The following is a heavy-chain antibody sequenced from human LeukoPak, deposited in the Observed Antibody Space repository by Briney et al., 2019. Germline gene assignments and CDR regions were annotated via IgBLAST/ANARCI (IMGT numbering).Heavy chain of an antibody. Sequence: GRSLRLSCAASGFTFSRYGMHWVRQAPGKGLEWVAVIWYDGSNKYYADSVKGRFTISRDNSKNTLYLQMNSLRAEDTAVYYCARGHRPYCSSTSCYSPHYFDYWGQGTLVTVSS. CDR3: ARGHRPYCSSTSCYSPHYFDY. J-gene: IGHJ4*02. D-gene: IGHD2-2*02. V-gene: IGHV3-33*01. CDR2: IWYDGSNK. CDR1: GFTFSRYG.